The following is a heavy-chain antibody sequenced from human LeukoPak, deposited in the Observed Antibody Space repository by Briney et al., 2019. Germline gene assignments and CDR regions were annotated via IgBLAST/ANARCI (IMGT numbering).Heavy chain of an antibody. CDR2: IYYSGST. V-gene: IGHV4-59*01. CDR3: ARDRKDYYMDV. J-gene: IGHJ6*03. CDR1: GGSISSYY. Sequence: PSETLSLTCTVSGGSISSYYWSWIRQPPGKGLEWIGYIYYSGSTNYNPSLKSRVTISVDTSKSQFSLKLSSVTAADTAVYYCARDRKDYYMDVWGKGTTVTVSS.